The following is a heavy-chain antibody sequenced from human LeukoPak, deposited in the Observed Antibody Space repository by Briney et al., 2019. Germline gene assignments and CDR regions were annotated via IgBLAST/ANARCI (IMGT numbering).Heavy chain of an antibody. CDR3: AKDTCSGGSCYYDY. D-gene: IGHD2-15*01. J-gene: IGHJ4*02. V-gene: IGHV3-9*01. CDR1: GFTFDDYA. CDR2: ISWNSGSI. Sequence: PDRSLRLSCAASGFTFDDYAMHWVRQAPGKGLEWVSGISWNSGSIGYADSVKGRFTISRDNAKNSLYLQMNSLRAEDTALYYCAKDTCSGGSCYYDYWGQGTLVTVSS.